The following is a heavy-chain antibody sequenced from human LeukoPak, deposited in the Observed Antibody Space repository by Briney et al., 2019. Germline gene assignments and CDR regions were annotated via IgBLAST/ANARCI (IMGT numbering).Heavy chain of an antibody. CDR3: ARIPCSSTSCYTPGFDY. CDR2: INHSGST. CDR1: SGSFSGYY. J-gene: IGHJ4*02. Sequence: SETLSLTCAVYSGSFSGYYWSWIRQPPGKGLEWIGEINHSGSTNYNPSLKSRVTISVDTSKNQFSLKLSSVTAADTAVYYCARIPCSSTSCYTPGFDYWGQGTLVTVSS. D-gene: IGHD2-2*02. V-gene: IGHV4-34*01.